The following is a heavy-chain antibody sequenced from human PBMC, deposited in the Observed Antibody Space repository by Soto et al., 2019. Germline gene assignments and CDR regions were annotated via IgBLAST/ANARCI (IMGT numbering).Heavy chain of an antibody. V-gene: IGHV4-4*07. J-gene: IGHJ4*02. CDR3: ARLVVGATWYYFDY. CDR1: GGSISSYY. D-gene: IGHD1-26*01. Sequence: SETLSLTCTVSGGSISSYYWSWIRQPAGKGLEWIGRIYTSGSTNYNPSLKSRVTMSVDTSKNQFSLKLSPVTAADTAVYYCARLVVGATWYYFDYWGQGTLVTVYS. CDR2: IYTSGST.